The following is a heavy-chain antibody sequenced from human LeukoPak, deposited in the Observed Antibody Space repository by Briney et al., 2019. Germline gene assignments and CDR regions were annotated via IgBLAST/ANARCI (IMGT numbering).Heavy chain of an antibody. CDR3: ASLDGDFDY. V-gene: IGHV3-48*01. J-gene: IGHJ4*02. CDR2: ISSSSGTI. D-gene: IGHD5-24*01. CDR1: GFTFSSYS. Sequence: GGSLRLSCAASGFTFSSYSMNWVRQAPGKGLEWVSYISSSSGTIYYADSVKGRFTISRDNAKNSLYLQMNSLRAEDTAVYYCASLDGDFDYWGQGTLVTVSS.